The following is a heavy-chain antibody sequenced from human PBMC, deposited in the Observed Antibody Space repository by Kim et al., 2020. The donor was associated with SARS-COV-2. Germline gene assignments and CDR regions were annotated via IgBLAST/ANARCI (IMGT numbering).Heavy chain of an antibody. J-gene: IGHJ5*02. CDR2: IYHSGST. CDR1: GGSISSSNW. CDR3: CRGYCSSTSCPNWFDP. D-gene: IGHD2-2*01. Sequence: SETLSLTCAVSGGSISSSNWWSWVRQPPGKGLEWIGEIYHSGSTNYNPSLKSRVTISVDKSKNQFFLKLSSVTAADTAVYYCCRGYCSSTSCPNWFDPWGQRTLVTVSS. V-gene: IGHV4-4*02.